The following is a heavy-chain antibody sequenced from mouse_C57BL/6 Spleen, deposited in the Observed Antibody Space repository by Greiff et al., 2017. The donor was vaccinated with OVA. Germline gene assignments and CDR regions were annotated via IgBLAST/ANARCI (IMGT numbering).Heavy chain of an antibody. CDR2: ISDGGSYT. Sequence: EVQRVESGGGLVKPGGSLKLSCAASGFTFSSYAMSWVRQTPEQRLEWVATISDGGSYTYYPDNVKGRFTISRDNAKNNLYLQMSHLKSEDTAMYYWARGRYYGYDFYAMDYWGQGTSVTVSS. J-gene: IGHJ4*01. D-gene: IGHD2-2*01. CDR3: ARGRYYGYDFYAMDY. V-gene: IGHV5-4*01. CDR1: GFTFSSYA.